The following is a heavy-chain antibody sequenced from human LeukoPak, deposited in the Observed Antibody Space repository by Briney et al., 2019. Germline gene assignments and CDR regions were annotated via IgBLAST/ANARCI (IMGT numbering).Heavy chain of an antibody. CDR2: INSDGSST. CDR1: GFTFSSYW. J-gene: IGHJ3*02. Sequence: GGSLRLSCAASGFTFSSYWVHWVRQAPGKGLVWVSPINSDGSSTSYADSVKGRFTISRDNAKYTLSLQMNSLRAEDTAVYYCARVGGSNAFDIWGQGTMVIVSS. D-gene: IGHD1-26*01. V-gene: IGHV3-74*01. CDR3: ARVGGSNAFDI.